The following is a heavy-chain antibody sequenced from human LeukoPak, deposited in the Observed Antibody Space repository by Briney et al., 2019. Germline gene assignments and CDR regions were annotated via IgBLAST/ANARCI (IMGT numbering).Heavy chain of an antibody. CDR3: ARDRQIAY. V-gene: IGHV3-7*01. CDR1: GFTFSNYS. CDR2: IKQDGSEK. J-gene: IGHJ4*02. Sequence: PGGSLRLSCAASGFTFSNYSLTWVRQAPGQGLEWVANIKQDGSEKHYVDSGKGRFPISRDNAKTSLYLQMNSPRAEETAVYYCARDRQIAYWGQGTLVTVSS.